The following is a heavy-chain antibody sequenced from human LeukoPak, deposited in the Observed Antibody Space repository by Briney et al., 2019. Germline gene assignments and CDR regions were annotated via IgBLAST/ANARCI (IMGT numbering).Heavy chain of an antibody. V-gene: IGHV1-46*01. J-gene: IGHJ5*02. D-gene: IGHD5-24*01. CDR3: ARDNSVRDEAWWFNP. CDR1: GYTFTSNY. Sequence: GASGKLSFKAVGYTFTSNYIHWGRQAPGQGPEWMGVISPSGGSTTYAQKFQGRVTLTRDMSTSKDYLELSSLRSEDTAVYYCARDNSVRDEAWWFNPWGQGTLVTVSS. CDR2: ISPSGGST.